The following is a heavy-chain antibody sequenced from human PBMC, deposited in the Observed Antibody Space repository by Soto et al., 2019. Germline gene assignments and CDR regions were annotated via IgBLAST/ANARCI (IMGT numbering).Heavy chain of an antibody. CDR1: GYTFTGYY. Sequence: ASVKVSCKASGYTFTGYYMHWVRQAPGQGLEWMGWINPNSGGTNYAQKFQGRVTMTRDTSISTAYMELSSLRSEDTAVYYCARGVIAVAGYYYYYGMDVWGQGTTVTVSS. V-gene: IGHV1-2*02. D-gene: IGHD6-19*01. J-gene: IGHJ6*02. CDR3: ARGVIAVAGYYYYYGMDV. CDR2: INPNSGGT.